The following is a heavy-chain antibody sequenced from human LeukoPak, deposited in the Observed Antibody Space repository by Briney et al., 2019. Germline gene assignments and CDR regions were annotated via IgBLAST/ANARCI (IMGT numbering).Heavy chain of an antibody. CDR2: IKQGGSEK. CDR1: GFSFSNYA. CDR3: ARDFGLRCSGGTCYSVYYYGTDV. J-gene: IGHJ6*04. V-gene: IGHV3-7*03. Sequence: GGSLRLSCSASGFSFSNYAMYWVRQAPGKGLEWVANIKQGGSEKYYVDSVKGRFTISRDNAKNSLYLQMNSLRAEDTAVYYCARDFGLRCSGGTCYSVYYYGTDVWGKGTTVTVSS. D-gene: IGHD2-15*01.